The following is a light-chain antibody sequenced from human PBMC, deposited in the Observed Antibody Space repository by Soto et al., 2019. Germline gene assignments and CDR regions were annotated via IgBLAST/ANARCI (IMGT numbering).Light chain of an antibody. Sequence: QSVLTQSPSASASLGASVKLTCTLSSGHSSYAIAWHQQQPEKGPRYLMKLNSGGSHSKGDGIPDRFSGSSSGAERYLTISSLQSEDEADYYCQTWGTGSWVFGGGTQLTVL. CDR3: QTWGTGSWV. CDR1: SGHSSYA. CDR2: LNSGGSH. V-gene: IGLV4-69*01. J-gene: IGLJ3*02.